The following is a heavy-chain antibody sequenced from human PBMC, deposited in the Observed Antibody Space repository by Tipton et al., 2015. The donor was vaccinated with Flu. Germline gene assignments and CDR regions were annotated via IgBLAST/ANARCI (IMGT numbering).Heavy chain of an antibody. Sequence: TLSLTCTVSGYSISSGYYWGWIRQPPGKGLEWIGSIYHSGSTYYNSSLKSRVTISVDTSKNQFSLKLSSVTAADTAVYYCARGPEQWLVNPHYFDYWGQGTLVTVSS. CDR3: ARGPEQWLVNPHYFDY. J-gene: IGHJ4*02. CDR2: IYHSGST. CDR1: GYSISSGYY. V-gene: IGHV4-38-2*02. D-gene: IGHD6-19*01.